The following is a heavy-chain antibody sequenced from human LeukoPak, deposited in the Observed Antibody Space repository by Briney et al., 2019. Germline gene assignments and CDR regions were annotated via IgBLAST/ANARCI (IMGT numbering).Heavy chain of an antibody. CDR3: ARSNYYDSRSWGFDI. V-gene: IGHV3-48*04. J-gene: IGHJ3*02. D-gene: IGHD3-22*01. Sequence: PGGSLRLSCAASGFTFSSYSMNWVRQAPGKGLEWVSYISSVGTTIVYADSVKGRFTISRDNAKNSLYLQMNSLRAEDTAVYYCARSNYYDSRSWGFDIWGQGTMVTVSS. CDR2: ISSVGTTI. CDR1: GFTFSSYS.